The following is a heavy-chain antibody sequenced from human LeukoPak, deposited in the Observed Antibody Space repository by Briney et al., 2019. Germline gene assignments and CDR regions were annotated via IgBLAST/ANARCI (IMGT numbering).Heavy chain of an antibody. CDR3: ARDAIGIYRTIDF. V-gene: IGHV3-53*01. Sequence: GGSLRLSCAASGFTVSSNYMSWVRQAPGKGLEWVSVIYSGGKTFYADSVKGRFTISRDNAKNSLYLQMSSLRAEDTAVYYCARDAIGIYRTIDFWGQRTLVTVSS. CDR2: IYSGGKT. CDR1: GFTVSSNY. D-gene: IGHD3-16*02. J-gene: IGHJ4*02.